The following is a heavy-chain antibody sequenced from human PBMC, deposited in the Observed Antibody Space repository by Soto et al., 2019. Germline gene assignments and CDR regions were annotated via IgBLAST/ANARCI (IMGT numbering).Heavy chain of an antibody. Sequence: GGSLRLSCAASGFTVRNYNMNWVRQVPGKGLEWVAHIRIGGRSINYADSVKGRFTISRDDAETSLNLHMNSLGAEDTARYYSVRDQLFFTDCSGSPVNGFDVWGQGTMVTVSS. D-gene: IGHD2-21*02. CDR1: GFTVRNYN. CDR2: IRIGGRSI. CDR3: VRDQLFFTDCSGSPVNGFDV. V-gene: IGHV3-21*05. J-gene: IGHJ3*01.